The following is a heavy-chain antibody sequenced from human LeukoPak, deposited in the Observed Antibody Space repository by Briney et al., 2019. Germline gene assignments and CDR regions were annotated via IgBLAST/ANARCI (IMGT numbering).Heavy chain of an antibody. CDR3: AKDLGGGYGIFDY. CDR1: GFTFSSYG. Sequence: GGSLRLSCAASGFTFSSYGMHWVRQAPGKGLEWVAVIRYDGSNKYYADSVKGRFTISRDNSKNTLYLQMNSLRAEDTAVYYCAKDLGGGYGIFDYWGQGTLVTVSS. J-gene: IGHJ4*02. V-gene: IGHV3-30*02. D-gene: IGHD5-12*01. CDR2: IRYDGSNK.